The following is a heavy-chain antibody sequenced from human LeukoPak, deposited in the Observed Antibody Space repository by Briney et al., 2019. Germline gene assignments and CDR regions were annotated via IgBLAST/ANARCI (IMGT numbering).Heavy chain of an antibody. V-gene: IGHV3-33*01. J-gene: IGHJ5*02. Sequence: GGSLRLSCAASGFTFSSYGMHWVRQAPGKGLEWVAVIWYDGSNEYYEDSVKGRFTISRDNSKNTLYLQMNSLRAEDTAVYYCARDRGMTQFDPWGQGTLVTVSS. CDR2: IWYDGSNE. CDR3: ARDRGMTQFDP. D-gene: IGHD1-20*01. CDR1: GFTFSSYG.